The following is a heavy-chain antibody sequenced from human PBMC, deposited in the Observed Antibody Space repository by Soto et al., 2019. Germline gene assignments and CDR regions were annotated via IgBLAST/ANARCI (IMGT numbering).Heavy chain of an antibody. D-gene: IGHD3-10*01. CDR1: GFTFSSYA. V-gene: IGHV3-23*01. J-gene: IGHJ4*02. CDR3: ARYYGSGSYPLGGFDY. CDR2: ISGSGGST. Sequence: GGSLRLSCAASGFTFSSYAMSWVRQAPGKGLEWVSAISGSGGSTYYADSVKGRFTISRDNSKNTLYLQMNSLRAEDTAVYYCARYYGSGSYPLGGFDYWGQGTLVTVSS.